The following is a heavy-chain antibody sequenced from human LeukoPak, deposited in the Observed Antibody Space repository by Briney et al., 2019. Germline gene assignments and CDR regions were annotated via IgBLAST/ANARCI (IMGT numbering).Heavy chain of an antibody. Sequence: SETLSLTCTVSGGSINSYYWSWIRQHPGKGLEWIGYIHYSGSINYSPSLKSRITLPLATSKNQFFLKVTSVAAADTAVYYCARHGIAGATTYYFGVDVWGQGTTVTVSS. V-gene: IGHV4-59*08. D-gene: IGHD1-26*01. J-gene: IGHJ6*02. CDR1: GGSINSYY. CDR2: IHYSGSI. CDR3: ARHGIAGATTYYFGVDV.